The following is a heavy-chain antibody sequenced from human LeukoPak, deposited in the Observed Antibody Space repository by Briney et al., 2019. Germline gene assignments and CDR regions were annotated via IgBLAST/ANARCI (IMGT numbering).Heavy chain of an antibody. J-gene: IGHJ4*02. D-gene: IGHD6-19*01. CDR3: ARDIIAVGGFDY. Sequence: SQTLSLTCVVSGDIVSNNNAAWNWIRQSPSGGLEWLGRTYSRYKWYNDYAVSVKSRITISPDTSKNEFSLQLNSVTPDDTAVYFCARDIIAVGGFDYWGQGTLVTVSS. CDR1: GDIVSNNNAA. V-gene: IGHV6-1*01. CDR2: TYSRYKWYN.